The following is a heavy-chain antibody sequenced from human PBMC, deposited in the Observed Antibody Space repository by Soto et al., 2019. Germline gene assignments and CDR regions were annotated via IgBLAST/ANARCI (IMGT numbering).Heavy chain of an antibody. V-gene: IGHV3-33*01. CDR2: IWYDGSNK. J-gene: IGHJ4*02. CDR1: GFTFSSYG. D-gene: IGHD6-13*01. CDR3: ARDGFFSSSWYVEGFDY. Sequence: GGSLRLSCAASGFTFSSYGMHWVRQAPGKGLEWVAVIWYDGSNKYYADSVKGRFTISGDNSKNTLYLQMNSLRAEDTAVYYCARDGFFSSSWYVEGFDYWGQGTLVTVSS.